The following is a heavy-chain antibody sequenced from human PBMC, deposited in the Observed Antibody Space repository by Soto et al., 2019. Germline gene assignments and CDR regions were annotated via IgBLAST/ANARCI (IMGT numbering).Heavy chain of an antibody. V-gene: IGHV4-59*01. CDR1: GGSISSYY. J-gene: IGHJ5*02. CDR2: IYYSGST. D-gene: IGHD3-10*01. Sequence: SETLSLTCTVSGGSISSYYWSWIRQPPGKGLEWIGYIYYSGSTNYNPSLKSRVTISVDTSKNQFSLKLSSVTAADTAVYYCARDGSGSWYNWFDPWGQGTLVTVS. CDR3: ARDGSGSWYNWFDP.